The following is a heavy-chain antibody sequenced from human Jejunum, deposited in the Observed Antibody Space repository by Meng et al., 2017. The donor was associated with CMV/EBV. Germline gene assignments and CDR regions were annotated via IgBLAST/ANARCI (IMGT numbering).Heavy chain of an antibody. Sequence: QPTQSGPGRVKPSQTLSLTCAISGDIVSSNTVAWNWIRLSPSRGLEWLGRTYYRSKWYSEYTVSVRSRISITPDTSKNQFSLQLTSVTPDDTAVYYCARGEDSSLDYWGQGTLVTVSS. CDR1: GDIVSSNTVA. J-gene: IGHJ4*02. CDR3: ARGEDSSLDY. D-gene: IGHD6-13*01. V-gene: IGHV6-1*01. CDR2: TYYRSKWYS.